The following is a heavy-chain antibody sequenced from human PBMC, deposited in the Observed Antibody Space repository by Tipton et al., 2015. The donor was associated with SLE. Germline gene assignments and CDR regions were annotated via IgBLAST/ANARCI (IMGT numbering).Heavy chain of an antibody. J-gene: IGHJ4*02. V-gene: IGHV4-4*08. CDR2: IYRTGNT. Sequence: TLSLTCTVSGGSISPHYWSWIRQPPGKGLEWIGRIYRTGNTIYNPSLSSRLTISVDTSKNQFSLKLDSVTAADTAVYYCARDRAICDSTSCFRSYFDSWGQGTLVTVSS. CDR3: ARDRAICDSTSCFRSYFDS. D-gene: IGHD2-2*01. CDR1: GGSISPHY.